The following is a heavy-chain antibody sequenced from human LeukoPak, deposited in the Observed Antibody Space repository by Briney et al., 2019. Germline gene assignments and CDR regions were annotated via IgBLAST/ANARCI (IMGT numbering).Heavy chain of an antibody. V-gene: IGHV3-53*01. CDR3: ARDRGSYSDY. Sequence: QPGGSLRLSCAASGFTVSSNYMSWVRQAPGKGLEWVSVIYSGGSSYYADSVKGRFTISRDDSKNTLYLQMNSLRAEDTAVYYCARDRGSYSDYWGQGTLVTVSS. D-gene: IGHD1-26*01. CDR1: GFTVSSNY. J-gene: IGHJ4*02. CDR2: IYSGGSS.